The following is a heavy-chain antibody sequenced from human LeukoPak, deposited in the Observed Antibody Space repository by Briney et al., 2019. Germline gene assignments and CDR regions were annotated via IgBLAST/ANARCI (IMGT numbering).Heavy chain of an antibody. CDR2: INPSGGST. Sequence: GASVKVSCKAPGYTFTSYYMHWVRQAPGQGLEWMGIINPSGGSTSYAQKFQGRVTITADKSTSTAYMELSSLRSEDTAVYYCATAQYSSSWYGVNYYYYYYMDVWGKGTTVTVSS. CDR1: GYTFTSYY. D-gene: IGHD6-13*01. V-gene: IGHV1-46*01. J-gene: IGHJ6*03. CDR3: ATAQYSSSWYGVNYYYYYYMDV.